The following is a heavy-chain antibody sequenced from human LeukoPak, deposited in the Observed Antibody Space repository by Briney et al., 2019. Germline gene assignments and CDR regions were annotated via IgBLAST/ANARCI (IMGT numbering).Heavy chain of an antibody. CDR3: TRENGAFSPFGY. J-gene: IGHJ4*02. D-gene: IGHD2-8*01. V-gene: IGHV4-4*02. Sequence: SETRSLTCGVSGGSITRTNWWSWVRQPPGQGLEWIGEVSLTGLTNYNPSLSSRVIMALDTSKNHLSLNLTSVTAADTAVYYCTRENGAFSPFGYWGQGTLVTVPS. CDR2: VSLTGLT. CDR1: GGSITRTNW.